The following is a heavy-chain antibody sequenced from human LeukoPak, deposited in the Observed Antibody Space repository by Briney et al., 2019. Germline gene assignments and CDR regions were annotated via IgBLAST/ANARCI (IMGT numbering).Heavy chain of an antibody. J-gene: IGHJ4*02. V-gene: IGHV3-30*02. CDR1: GFTFSSYA. CDR3: AKEWYVGSPPDY. Sequence: PGGSLRLSCAASGFTFSSYAMSWVRQAPGKGLEWVASIRFDGSNNYYADSVKGRFTISRDNSRNTLYLQMNSLRPEDTALYYCAKEWYVGSPPDYWGQGTQVTVSS. D-gene: IGHD3-10*01. CDR2: IRFDGSNN.